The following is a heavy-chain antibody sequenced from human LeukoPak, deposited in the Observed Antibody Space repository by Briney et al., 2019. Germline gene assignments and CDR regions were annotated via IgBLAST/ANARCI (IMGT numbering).Heavy chain of an antibody. D-gene: IGHD5-18*01. CDR3: ARGADTAMVPDDY. Sequence: ASVKVSCKASGYTFTGYYMHWVRQAPAQGLEWMGWINPNSGGTNYAQKFQGRVTMTRDTSISTAYMELSRLRSDDTAVYYCARGADTAMVPDDYWGQGTLVTVSS. CDR2: INPNSGGT. V-gene: IGHV1-2*02. J-gene: IGHJ4*02. CDR1: GYTFTGYY.